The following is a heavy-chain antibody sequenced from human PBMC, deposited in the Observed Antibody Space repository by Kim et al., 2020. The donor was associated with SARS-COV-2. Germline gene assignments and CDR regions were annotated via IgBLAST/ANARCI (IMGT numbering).Heavy chain of an antibody. CDR3: ARGDYGSGNYRGEDDF. CDR1: GFSITTSG. V-gene: IGHV3-30*03. D-gene: IGHD3-10*01. CDR2: IYHDGFSK. J-gene: IGHJ4*01. Sequence: GGSLRLSCGASGFSITTSGMHWVRQAPGKGLEWVAVIYHDGFSKYYAASVKGRFTVSRDNSKNTVFLLMNSLRSEDTATYYRARGDYGSGNYRGEDDF.